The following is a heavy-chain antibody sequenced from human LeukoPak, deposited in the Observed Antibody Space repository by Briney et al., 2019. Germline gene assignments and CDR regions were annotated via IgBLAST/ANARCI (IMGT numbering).Heavy chain of an antibody. J-gene: IGHJ5*02. CDR3: ARDSGSSTHDP. V-gene: IGHV4-59*01. CDR2: IYYSGST. CDR1: GGSISSYY. D-gene: IGHD2-2*01. Sequence: PSETLSLTCTVSGGSISSYYWSWIRQPPGKGLEWIGYIYYSGSTNYNPSLKSRVTISVDTSKNQFSLKLSSVTAADTAVYYCARDSGSSTHDPRGQGTLVTVSS.